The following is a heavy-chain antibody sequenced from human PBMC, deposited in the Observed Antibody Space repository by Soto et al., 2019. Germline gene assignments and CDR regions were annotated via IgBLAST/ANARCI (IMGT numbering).Heavy chain of an antibody. V-gene: IGHV1-18*01. J-gene: IGHJ5*01. CDR1: GYTFTSDG. Sequence: QVQLVQSCAEVKQPGASVKVSCKASGYTFTSDGICWVRQAPGQGLAWMGWISAYNGNKKYAQKLQGRVTLTTDTSTSTAYMKLRSLRSDVTAVYYCARDLGQQLFDSWGKGTLAPFSS. CDR3: ARDLGQQLFDS. D-gene: IGHD6-13*01. CDR2: ISAYNGNK.